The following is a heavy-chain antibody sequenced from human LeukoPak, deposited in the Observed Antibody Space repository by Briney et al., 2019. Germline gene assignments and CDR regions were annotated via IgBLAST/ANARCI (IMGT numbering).Heavy chain of an antibody. CDR1: GGSISSSNW. CDR3: ASTGYSSSWRPFDY. Sequence: KSSETLSLTCAVSGGSISSSNWWSWVRQPPGKGLEWIGEIYHSGSTNYNPSLKSRVTISVDKSKNQFSLKLSSVTAADTAVYYCASTGYSSSWRPFDYWGQGTLVTVSS. J-gene: IGHJ4*02. V-gene: IGHV4-4*02. D-gene: IGHD6-13*01. CDR2: IYHSGST.